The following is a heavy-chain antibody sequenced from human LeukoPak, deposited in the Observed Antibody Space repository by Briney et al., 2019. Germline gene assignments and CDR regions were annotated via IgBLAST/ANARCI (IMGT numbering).Heavy chain of an antibody. D-gene: IGHD2-2*01. CDR2: INPNSGGA. J-gene: IGHJ5*02. Sequence: ASVKVSCKASGYTFTGYYMHWVRQAPGQGLEWMGWINPNSGGANYAQKFQGRVTMTRDTSISTAYMELSRLRSDDTAVYYCARGYCSSTSCYFWFDPWGQGTLVTVSS. V-gene: IGHV1-2*02. CDR1: GYTFTGYY. CDR3: ARGYCSSTSCYFWFDP.